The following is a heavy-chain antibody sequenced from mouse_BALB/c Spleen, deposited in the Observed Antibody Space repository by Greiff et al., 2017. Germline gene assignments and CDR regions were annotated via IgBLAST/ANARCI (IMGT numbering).Heavy chain of an antibody. CDR1: GYSITSDYA. V-gene: IGHV3-2*02. D-gene: IGHD6-1*02. CDR3: ARGEPYSYPFAY. J-gene: IGHJ3*01. CDR2: ISYSGST. Sequence: EVQLQQSGPGLVKPSQSLSLTCTVTGYSITSDYAWNWIRQFPGNKLEWMGYISYSGSTSYNPSLKSRISITRDTSKNQFFLQLNSVTTEDTATYYCARGEPYSYPFAYWGQGTLVTVSA.